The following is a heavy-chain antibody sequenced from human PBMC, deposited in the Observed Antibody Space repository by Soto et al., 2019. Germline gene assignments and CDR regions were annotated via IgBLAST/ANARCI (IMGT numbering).Heavy chain of an antibody. Sequence: PGASVKVSCKASGYTFTSYAMHWVRQAPGQRLEWMGWINAGNGNTKYSQKFQGRVTITRDTSASTAYMELGSLRSEDTAVYYCARDPVEDYYYGMDVWGQGTTVTVSS. J-gene: IGHJ6*02. V-gene: IGHV1-3*01. D-gene: IGHD2-15*01. CDR1: GYTFTSYA. CDR2: INAGNGNT. CDR3: ARDPVEDYYYGMDV.